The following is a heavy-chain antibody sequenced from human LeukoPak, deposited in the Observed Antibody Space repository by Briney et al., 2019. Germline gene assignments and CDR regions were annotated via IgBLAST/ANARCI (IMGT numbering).Heavy chain of an antibody. J-gene: IGHJ6*02. D-gene: IGHD2-15*01. Sequence: ASVKVSCKASGYTFTGYYMHWVRQAPGQGLEWMGRINPNSGGTNYAQKFQGRVTMTRDTSISTAYMELSRLRSDDTAVYYCARSQYCSGGSCYDYYYGMDVWGQGTTVTVSS. CDR3: ARSQYCSGGSCYDYYYGMDV. V-gene: IGHV1-2*02. CDR2: INPNSGGT. CDR1: GYTFTGYY.